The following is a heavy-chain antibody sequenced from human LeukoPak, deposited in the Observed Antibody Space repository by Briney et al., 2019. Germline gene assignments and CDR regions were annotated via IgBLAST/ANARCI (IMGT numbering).Heavy chain of an antibody. CDR1: GFTFSSYW. Sequence: GGSLRLSCAASGFTFSSYWMNWVRQAPGKGLVWVSRIASDGSSTTYADSVKGRFSISRDNAKNTLYLQMNSLRAEDTAVYYCAKGARGYSYGYYGMDVWGQGTTVTVSS. V-gene: IGHV3-74*01. CDR2: IASDGSST. CDR3: AKGARGYSYGYYGMDV. D-gene: IGHD5-18*01. J-gene: IGHJ6*02.